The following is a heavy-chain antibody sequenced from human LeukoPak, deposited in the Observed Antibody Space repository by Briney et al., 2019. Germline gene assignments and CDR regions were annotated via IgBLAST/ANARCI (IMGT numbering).Heavy chain of an antibody. CDR1: GFTFSSYG. V-gene: IGHV3-30*19. CDR3: GKGPGYSVYDNLPHH. Sequence: GGSLRLSCAASGFTFSSYGMHWVRQAPGKGLEWVAVISDDGIKIYYGDSVKGRFTISRDNSKNTLNLQMDSLRADDTAVYYCGKGPGYSVYDNLPHHWGQGTLVTVSS. CDR2: ISDDGIKI. J-gene: IGHJ5*02. D-gene: IGHD5/OR15-5a*01.